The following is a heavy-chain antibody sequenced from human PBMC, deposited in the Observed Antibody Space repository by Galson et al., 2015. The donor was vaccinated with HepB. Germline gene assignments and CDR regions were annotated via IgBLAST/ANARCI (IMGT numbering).Heavy chain of an antibody. CDR1: GFTFSNSW. CDR3: ARAIGYSYGYAY. D-gene: IGHD5-18*01. J-gene: IGHJ4*02. Sequence: SLRLSCAASGFTFSNSWMHWVRQAPGKGLVWVSRINGDGSSTDYVASVKGRFTISRDNAKNTSYLQMNSLRAEDTAVYYCARAIGYSYGYAYWGQGTLVTVSS. CDR2: INGDGSST. V-gene: IGHV3-74*01.